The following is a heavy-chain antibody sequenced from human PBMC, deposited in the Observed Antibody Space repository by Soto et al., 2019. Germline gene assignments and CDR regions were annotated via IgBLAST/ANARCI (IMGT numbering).Heavy chain of an antibody. V-gene: IGHV3-23*01. D-gene: IGHD4-17*01. J-gene: IGHJ4*02. Sequence: EVQLLESGGGLVQPGGSLRLSCAASGLAFSNYAVTWVRQAPGKGLEWVLSISGSGGITYYADSVKGRFTISRDNSKNTVYVQMNSLRVEDTAVYHCAKDPNGDYIGAFDYWGQGTLVTVSS. CDR2: ISGSGGIT. CDR3: AKDPNGDYIGAFDY. CDR1: GLAFSNYA.